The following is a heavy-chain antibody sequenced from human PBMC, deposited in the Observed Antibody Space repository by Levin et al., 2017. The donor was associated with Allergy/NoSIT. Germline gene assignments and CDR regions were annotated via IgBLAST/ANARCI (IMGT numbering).Heavy chain of an antibody. Sequence: ASVKVSCKASGYTFTSYYMHWVRQAPGQGLEWMGIINPSGGSTSYAQKFQGRFTMTRDTSTSTVYMELSSLRSEDTAVYYCARDAPYYDSSGGIDYWGQGTLVTVSS. D-gene: IGHD3-22*01. CDR1: GYTFTSYY. J-gene: IGHJ4*02. CDR3: ARDAPYYDSSGGIDY. V-gene: IGHV1-46*01. CDR2: INPSGGST.